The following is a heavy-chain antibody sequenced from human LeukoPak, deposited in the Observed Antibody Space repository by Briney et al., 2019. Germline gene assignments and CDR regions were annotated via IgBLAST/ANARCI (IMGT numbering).Heavy chain of an antibody. V-gene: IGHV3-74*01. D-gene: IGHD2-15*01. CDR2: INSDGSST. Sequence: GGSLRLTCVASGFTFSSYWMHWVRQAPEKGLVWVSRINSDGSSTSYADSVKGRFTISRDNAKNTLYLQMNSLRAEDTAVYYCARVGAVGGEFDYWGQGTLVTVSS. J-gene: IGHJ4*02. CDR3: ARVGAVGGEFDY. CDR1: GFTFSSYW.